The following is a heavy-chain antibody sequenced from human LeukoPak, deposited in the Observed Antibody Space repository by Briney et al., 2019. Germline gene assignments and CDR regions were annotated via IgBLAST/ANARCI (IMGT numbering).Heavy chain of an antibody. Sequence: NPSETLSLTCAVYGGSFSGYYWSWIRQPAGKGLEWIGRIYTSGSTNYNPSLKSRVTMSVDKSKNQFSLKLSSVTAADTAVYYCAKDGPSYSSSSHEVDYWGQGTLVTVSS. CDR3: AKDGPSYSSSSHEVDY. J-gene: IGHJ4*02. CDR1: GGSFSGYY. D-gene: IGHD6-6*01. CDR2: IYTSGST. V-gene: IGHV4-4*07.